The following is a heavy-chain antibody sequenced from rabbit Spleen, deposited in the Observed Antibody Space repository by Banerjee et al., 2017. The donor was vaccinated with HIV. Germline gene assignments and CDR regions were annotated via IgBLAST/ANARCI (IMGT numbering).Heavy chain of an antibody. D-gene: IGHD7-1*01. J-gene: IGHJ3*01. V-gene: IGHV1S40*01. Sequence: QSLEESGGGLVQPEGSLTLTCKASGFSFTSSDYICWVCQAPGKGLEWISCIAGSSSGFPYSATWAKGRFTISKTSSTTVTLQMTSLTVADTAAYFCARDTGTSFSSYGMDLWGQGTLVTVS. CDR1: GFSFTSSDY. CDR2: IAGSSSGFP. CDR3: ARDTGTSFSSYGMDL.